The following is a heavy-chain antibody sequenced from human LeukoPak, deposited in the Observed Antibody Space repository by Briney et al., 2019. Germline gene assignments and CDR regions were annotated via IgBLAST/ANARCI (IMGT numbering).Heavy chain of an antibody. D-gene: IGHD3-16*02. CDR1: GGSISSYY. CDR3: ARDYRGTYPPGYFDY. V-gene: IGHV4-59*12. CDR2: IYYSGST. Sequence: SETLSLTCTVSGGSISSYYWSWIRQPPGKGLEWIGYIYYSGSTNYNPSLKSRVTISVDTSKNQFSLNPSSLTAADTAVYYCARDYRGTYPPGYFDYWGQGTLVTVSS. J-gene: IGHJ4*02.